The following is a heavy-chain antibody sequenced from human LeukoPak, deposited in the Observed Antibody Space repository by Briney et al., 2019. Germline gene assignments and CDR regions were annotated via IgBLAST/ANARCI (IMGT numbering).Heavy chain of an antibody. J-gene: IGHJ4*02. CDR3: AKDPTTVVTPPDY. D-gene: IGHD4-23*01. CDR1: GFTFSSYS. Sequence: PGGSLRLSCTASGFTFSSYSMNWVRQAPGKGLEWVSAISGSGGSTYYADSAKGRFTISRDNSKNTLYLQMNSLRAEDTAVYYCAKDPTTVVTPPDYWGQGTLVTVSS. V-gene: IGHV3-23*01. CDR2: ISGSGGST.